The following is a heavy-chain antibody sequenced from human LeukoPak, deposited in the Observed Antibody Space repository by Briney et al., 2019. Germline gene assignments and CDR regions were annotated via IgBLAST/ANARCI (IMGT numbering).Heavy chain of an antibody. D-gene: IGHD3-22*01. J-gene: IGHJ4*02. CDR3: AGARDYYDSSGYYYFYYFDY. CDR1: GGSISSGGYY. V-gene: IGHV4-31*03. CDR2: IYYSGST. Sequence: SETLSLTCTVSGGSISSGGYYWSWIRQHPGKGLEWIGYIYYSGSTYYNPSLKSRVTISVDTSKNQFSLKLSSVTAADTAVYYCAGARDYYDSSGYYYFYYFDYWGQGTLVTVSS.